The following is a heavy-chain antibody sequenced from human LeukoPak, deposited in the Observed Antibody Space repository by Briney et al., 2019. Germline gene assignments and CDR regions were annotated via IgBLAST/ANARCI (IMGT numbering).Heavy chain of an antibody. D-gene: IGHD5-24*01. J-gene: IGHJ4*02. CDR1: GGSISSSSYY. CDR2: IYYSGST. V-gene: IGHV4-39*07. Sequence: PSETLSLTCTVSGGSISSSSYYWGWIRQPPGKGLEWIGSIYYSGSTNYNPSHKSRVTISVDTSKNQFSLKLSSVTAADTAVYYCARGKDGYHTAFDYWGQGTLVTVSS. CDR3: ARGKDGYHTAFDY.